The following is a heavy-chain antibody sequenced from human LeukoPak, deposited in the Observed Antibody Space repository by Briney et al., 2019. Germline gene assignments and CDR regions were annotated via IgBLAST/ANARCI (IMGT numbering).Heavy chain of an antibody. V-gene: IGHV4-39*07. CDR1: GGSISSSSYY. D-gene: IGHD6-19*01. CDR3: ARAPVGGIAVAALFDY. CDR2: IYYSGST. Sequence: KPSETLSLTCTVSGGSISSSSYYWGWIRQPPGKGLEWIGSIYYSGSTYYNPSLKSRVTISVDTSKNQFSLKLSSVTAADTAVYYCARAPVGGIAVAALFDYWGQGTLVTVSS. J-gene: IGHJ4*02.